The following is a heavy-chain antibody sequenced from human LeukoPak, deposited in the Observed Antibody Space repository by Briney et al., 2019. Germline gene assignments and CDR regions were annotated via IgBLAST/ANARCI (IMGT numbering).Heavy chain of an antibody. CDR2: ISDTGGTT. V-gene: IGHV3-23*01. J-gene: IGHJ4*02. CDR1: GFTFSSYA. Sequence: HPGGSLRLSCAASGFTFSSYAMSWVRQAPGKGLEWVSGISDTGGTTYYADSVKGRFTISRDKFKNTLYLQMHSLRPEDTAVYFCAKEGGSGWSWFDYWGQGTLVTVSS. D-gene: IGHD6-19*01. CDR3: AKEGGSGWSWFDY.